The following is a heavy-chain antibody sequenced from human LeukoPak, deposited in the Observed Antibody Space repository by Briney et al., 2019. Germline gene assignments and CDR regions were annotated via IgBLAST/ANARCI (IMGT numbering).Heavy chain of an antibody. V-gene: IGHV4-31*03. CDR1: GGSISSSGYY. J-gene: IGHJ4*02. D-gene: IGHD3-10*01. CDR3: ARGVRPFGVGRGNYFDY. CDR2: IYYGGST. Sequence: SETLSLTCTVSGGSISSSGYYWSWVRHHPGRGLEWIGYIYYGGSTHLNPSLESRVTISVDTSKNQFSLKLSSVTAADTAVYYCARGVRPFGVGRGNYFDYWGQGTLVTVSS.